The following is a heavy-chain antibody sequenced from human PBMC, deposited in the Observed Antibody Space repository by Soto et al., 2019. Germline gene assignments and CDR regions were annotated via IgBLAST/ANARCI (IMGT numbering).Heavy chain of an antibody. V-gene: IGHV1-18*01. D-gene: IGHD2-2*01. Sequence: ASVKVSCKASGNTFTNFGVTWVRQAPGQGLEWMGWISAYTDDPNYAQKFQGRVTMTIDTSTSTAYLDLRSLTSDDTAVYYCSGVIPGAEDWFDPWGQGTPVTVSS. CDR3: SGVIPGAEDWFDP. CDR1: GNTFTNFG. J-gene: IGHJ5*02. CDR2: ISAYTDDP.